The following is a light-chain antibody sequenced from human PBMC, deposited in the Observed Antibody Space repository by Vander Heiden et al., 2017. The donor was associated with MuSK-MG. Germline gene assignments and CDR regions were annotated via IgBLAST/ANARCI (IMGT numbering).Light chain of an antibody. Sequence: IVMTQSPATLSVSPGERATLPCRASQTVSRNLAWYQQKPGQAPRLVIYGASTRATGIPARFSGSGSGTEFTLTISSLQSEDFAVYYCHQDNSWPRTFGQGTKVEIK. V-gene: IGKV3-15*01. CDR2: GAS. CDR1: QTVSRN. CDR3: HQDNSWPRT. J-gene: IGKJ1*01.